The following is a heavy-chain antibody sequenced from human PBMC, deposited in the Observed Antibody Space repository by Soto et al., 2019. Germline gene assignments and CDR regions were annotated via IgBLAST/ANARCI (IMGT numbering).Heavy chain of an antibody. Sequence: QVQLVELGGGLVKPGGPRELPWEASGLPFSDYTLSWSAKAQGKGLEGVPYISSSSSYTNYADSLKGRFTISRDNPKNSLYLQMNSLRAEDTAVYYCARDAPYYGMDVWGQGTTVTVSS. CDR2: ISSSSSYT. CDR1: GLPFSDYT. V-gene: IGHV3-11*05. J-gene: IGHJ6*02. CDR3: ARDAPYYGMDV.